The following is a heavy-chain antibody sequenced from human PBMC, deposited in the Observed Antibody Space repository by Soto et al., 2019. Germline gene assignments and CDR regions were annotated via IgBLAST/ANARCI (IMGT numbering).Heavy chain of an antibody. D-gene: IGHD4-17*01. CDR2: ISGSGGST. Sequence: EVQLLESGGGLVQPGGSLRLSCAASGFTFSSYAMSWVRQAPGKGLEWVSAISGSGGSTYYADSVKGRFTISRDNSKNTLYLQMNSLRAEDTAVYYCAAGPNGDYVHYYYSYMDVWGKGTTVTVSS. CDR3: AAGPNGDYVHYYYSYMDV. V-gene: IGHV3-23*01. J-gene: IGHJ6*03. CDR1: GFTFSSYA.